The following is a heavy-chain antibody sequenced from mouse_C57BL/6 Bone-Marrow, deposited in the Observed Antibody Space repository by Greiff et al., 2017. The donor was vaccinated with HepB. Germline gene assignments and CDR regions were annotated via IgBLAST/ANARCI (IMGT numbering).Heavy chain of an antibody. V-gene: IGHV1-52*01. CDR3: AREGTTVVAHWYFDV. CDR1: GYTFTSYW. CDR2: IDPSDSET. J-gene: IGHJ1*03. Sequence: QVQLQQPGAELVRPGSSVKLSCKASGYTFTSYWMHWVKQRPIQGLEWIGNIDPSDSETHYNQKFKDKATLTVDKSSSTAYMQLSSPTSEDSAVYYCAREGTTVVAHWYFDVWGTGTTVTVSS. D-gene: IGHD1-1*01.